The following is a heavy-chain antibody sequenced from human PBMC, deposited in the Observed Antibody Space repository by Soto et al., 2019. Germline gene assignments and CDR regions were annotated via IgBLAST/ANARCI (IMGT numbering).Heavy chain of an antibody. CDR1: GLTFSYYA. V-gene: IGHV3-30*03. CDR2: ISYDESKI. CDR3: AHRQRYHYGYLDY. D-gene: IGHD5-18*01. J-gene: IGHJ4*02. Sequence: GGSLRLSCAASGLTFSYYAMHWVRQAPGKGLEWVAVISYDESKIYYADSVKGRLTITKDTSENQVVLTMTDMDPVDTATYYCAHRQRYHYGYLDYWGQGTLVTVSS.